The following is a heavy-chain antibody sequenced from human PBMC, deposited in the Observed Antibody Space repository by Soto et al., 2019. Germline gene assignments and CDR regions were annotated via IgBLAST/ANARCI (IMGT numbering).Heavy chain of an antibody. J-gene: IGHJ4*02. Sequence: ASVKVSCKASGYTFSGFYMHWVRQAPGQGLEWMGWINPNSGGTKSAEKFQGRVTMTGDTSISTAYMELSRLTSDDTAVYYCASAAVTGTAGLDFWGQGTQVTVSS. V-gene: IGHV1-2*02. CDR3: ASAAVTGTAGLDF. D-gene: IGHD6-19*01. CDR2: INPNSGGT. CDR1: GYTFSGFY.